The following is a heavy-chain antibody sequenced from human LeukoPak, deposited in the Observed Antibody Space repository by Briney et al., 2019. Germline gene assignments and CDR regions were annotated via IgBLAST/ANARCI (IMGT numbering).Heavy chain of an antibody. CDR3: ATVGYSYGYFFDY. J-gene: IGHJ4*02. D-gene: IGHD5-18*01. V-gene: IGHV1-8*01. CDR2: MNPNSGNT. Sequence: GASVKVSCKASGYTFTSYDINWVRQATGQGLEWMGWMNPNSGNTGYAQKFQGRVTMTKDTSTDTAYMELSSLRSEDTAVYYCATVGYSYGYFFDYWGQGTLVTVSS. CDR1: GYTFTSYD.